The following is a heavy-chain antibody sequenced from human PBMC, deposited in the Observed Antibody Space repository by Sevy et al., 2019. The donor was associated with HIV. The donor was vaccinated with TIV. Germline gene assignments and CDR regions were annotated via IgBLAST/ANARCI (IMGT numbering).Heavy chain of an antibody. D-gene: IGHD3-22*01. V-gene: IGHV4-34*01. J-gene: IGHJ4*01. CDR1: GGSFSADY. CDR2: IIHSGST. CDR3: ARGYDAGPLIY. Sequence: SETLSLTCTVYGGSFSADYWTWIRQPPGKGLEWIGEIIHSGSTNYNPSLKSRVTISLDTSKNQFSLRLTSVTAADTAVFYCARGYDAGPLIYWGHGTLVTVSS.